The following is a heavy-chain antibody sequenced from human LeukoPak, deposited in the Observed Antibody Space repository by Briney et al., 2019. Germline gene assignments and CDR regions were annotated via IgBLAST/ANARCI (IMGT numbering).Heavy chain of an antibody. J-gene: IGHJ4*02. D-gene: IGHD6-6*01. CDR3: ARQPHSSFTLDY. CDR1: GGSTSSGGYY. V-gene: IGHV4-31*03. CDR2: IYYSGST. Sequence: PSETLSLTCTVSGGSTSSGGYYWSWIRQHPGKGLEWIGYIYYSGSTYYNPSLKSRVTISVDTSKNQFSLKLSSVTAADTAVYYCARQPHSSFTLDYWGQGTLVTVSS.